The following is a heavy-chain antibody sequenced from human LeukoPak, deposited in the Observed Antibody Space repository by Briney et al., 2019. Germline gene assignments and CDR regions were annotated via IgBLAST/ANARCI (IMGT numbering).Heavy chain of an antibody. CDR1: GFTFYDYA. D-gene: IGHD6-13*01. Sequence: PGGSLRLSCAASGFTFYDYAMHWVGHAPGEGWEGVSLISWDGGSTYYADSVKGRFTISRDNSKNSLYLQMNSLRAEDTALYYCAKIAAAGIFSHIDYWGQGTLVTVSS. J-gene: IGHJ4*02. V-gene: IGHV3-43D*03. CDR3: AKIAAAGIFSHIDY. CDR2: ISWDGGST.